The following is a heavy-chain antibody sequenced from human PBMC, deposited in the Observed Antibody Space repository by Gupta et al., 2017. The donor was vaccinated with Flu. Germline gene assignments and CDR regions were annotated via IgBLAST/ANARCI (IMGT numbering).Heavy chain of an antibody. V-gene: IGHV3-23*01. J-gene: IGHJ4*02. Sequence: EEQLLESGGDLVQPGVSLRLSCAVSGFTFSNFAMSWVRQAPGKGLEWVAAISSGGGATYYADSVKGRFTISRDNSKNMLYLQMHTLRAEDTAEYHCAKGGGNYAFADGGQGTLVTVSS. D-gene: IGHD3-16*01. CDR1: GFTFSNFA. CDR3: AKGGGNYAFAD. CDR2: ISSGGGAT.